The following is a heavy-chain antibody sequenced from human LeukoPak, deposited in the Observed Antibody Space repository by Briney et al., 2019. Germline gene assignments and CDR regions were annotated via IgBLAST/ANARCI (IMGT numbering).Heavy chain of an antibody. CDR1: GGSISSSSYY. Sequence: SETLSLTCTVSGGSISSSSYYWSWIRQPPGKGLEWIGEINHSGSTNYNPSLKSRVTISVDTSKNQFSLKLSSVTAADTAVYYCARGPKLSSSWYGFDPWGQGTLVTVSS. J-gene: IGHJ5*02. V-gene: IGHV4-39*07. CDR3: ARGPKLSSSWYGFDP. CDR2: INHSGST. D-gene: IGHD6-13*01.